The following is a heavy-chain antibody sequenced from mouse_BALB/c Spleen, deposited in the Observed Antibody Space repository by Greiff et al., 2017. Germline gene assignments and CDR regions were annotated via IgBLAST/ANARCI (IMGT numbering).Heavy chain of an antibody. D-gene: IGHD1-1*01. CDR2: IDPENGNT. CDR1: GFNIKDYY. Sequence: VQLQQSGAELVRPGALVKLSCKASGFNIKDYYMHWVKQRPEQGLEWIGWIDPENGNTIYDPKFQGKASITADTSSNTAYLQLSSLTSEDTAVYYCASYGSGFAYWGQGTLVTVSA. V-gene: IGHV14-1*02. CDR3: ASYGSGFAY. J-gene: IGHJ3*01.